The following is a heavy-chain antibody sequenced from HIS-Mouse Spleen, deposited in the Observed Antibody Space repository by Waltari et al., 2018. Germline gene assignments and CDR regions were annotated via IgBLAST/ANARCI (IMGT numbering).Heavy chain of an antibody. CDR2: IYYSGST. CDR1: GGSISSSSYC. Sequence: QLQLQESGPGLVKPSETLSLTCTGSGGSISSSSYCGGWIRQPPGKGLEWIGSIYYSGSTYYNPSLKSRVTISVDTSKNQFSLKLSSVTAADTAVYYCAREIPYSSSWYDWYFDLWGRGTLVTVSS. J-gene: IGHJ2*01. CDR3: AREIPYSSSWYDWYFDL. V-gene: IGHV4-39*07. D-gene: IGHD6-13*01.